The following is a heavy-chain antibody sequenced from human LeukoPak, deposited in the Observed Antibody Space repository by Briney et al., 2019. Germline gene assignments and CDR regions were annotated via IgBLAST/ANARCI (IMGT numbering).Heavy chain of an antibody. Sequence: SETLSLTCDVNGGSLSGSYWSWIRQSPEKGPEWIGEINQSGNSNYNPSLKSRVTILVDTSKNQFSLKLSSVTAADTAVYYCARQKPSTFRQYGRGRPLDSWGQGTLVTVSS. D-gene: IGHD4-11*01. CDR3: ARQKPSTFRQYGRGRPLDS. J-gene: IGHJ4*02. CDR2: INQSGNS. V-gene: IGHV4-34*01. CDR1: GGSLSGSY.